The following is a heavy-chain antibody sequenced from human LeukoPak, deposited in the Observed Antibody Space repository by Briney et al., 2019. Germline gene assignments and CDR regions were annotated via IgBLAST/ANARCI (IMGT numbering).Heavy chain of an antibody. Sequence: GSLKLSCAASGFTFSSYGMHWVRQAPGKGLGWVAVIWYDGSNKYYADSVKGRFTISRDNSKNTLYLQMNSLRAEDTAVYYCARESGPARFYYYYGMDVWGQGTTVTVSS. J-gene: IGHJ6*02. CDR3: ARESGPARFYYYYGMDV. CDR1: GFTFSSYG. D-gene: IGHD2-2*01. CDR2: IWYDGSNK. V-gene: IGHV3-33*01.